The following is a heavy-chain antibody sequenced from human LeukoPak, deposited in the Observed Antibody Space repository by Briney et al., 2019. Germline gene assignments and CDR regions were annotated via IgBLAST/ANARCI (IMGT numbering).Heavy chain of an antibody. V-gene: IGHV3-49*04. Sequence: GGSLRLSRTGSGFTFGDYAMSWVRQAPGKGLEWVGFIRSKAYGGTTEYAASVKGRFTISRDDSKSIAYLQMNSLRAEDTAVYYCADGYSGYAWDIPPPTHWGQGTLVTVSS. CDR3: ADGYSGYAWDIPPPTH. D-gene: IGHD5-12*01. CDR2: IRSKAYGGTT. CDR1: GFTFGDYA. J-gene: IGHJ4*02.